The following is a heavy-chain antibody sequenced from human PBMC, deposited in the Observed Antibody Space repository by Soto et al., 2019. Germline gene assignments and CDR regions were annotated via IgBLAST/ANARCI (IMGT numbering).Heavy chain of an antibody. CDR3: AKDLGSGWFEVDY. CDR1: GFTFSSYA. V-gene: IGHV3-23*01. Sequence: EVQLLESGGGLVQPGGSLKLSCAASGFTFSSYAMSWVRKAPGKGLEWVSAISGSGGSTYYADSVKGRFTISRDNSKNTLYLQMNSLRAEDTAVYYCAKDLGSGWFEVDYWGQGTLVTVSS. D-gene: IGHD6-19*01. J-gene: IGHJ4*02. CDR2: ISGSGGST.